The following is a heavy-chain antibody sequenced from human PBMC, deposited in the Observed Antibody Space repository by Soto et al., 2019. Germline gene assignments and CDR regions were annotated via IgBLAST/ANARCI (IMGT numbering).Heavy chain of an antibody. V-gene: IGHV5-51*01. D-gene: IGHD2-15*01. CDR2: IFPSDSDT. Sequence: GESLKISCKGSGYTFTNIWIGWVRQVPGKGLEWMGMIFPSDSDTRYSPSFQGQVTISADKSISTAYLQWSSLQASDTAVYYCARHSLIVSPRYVIDVWGQGTTVTVSS. CDR1: GYTFTNIW. CDR3: ARHSLIVSPRYVIDV. J-gene: IGHJ6*02.